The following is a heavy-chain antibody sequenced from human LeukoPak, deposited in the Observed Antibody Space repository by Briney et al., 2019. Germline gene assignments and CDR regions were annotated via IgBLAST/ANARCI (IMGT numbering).Heavy chain of an antibody. CDR1: GFTFRSYE. V-gene: IGHV3-48*03. Sequence: PGGSLRLSCAASGFTFRSYELNWVRQAPGRGLEWVSYISSSGTTIYYADSVKGRFHVSRDNAKNSLYLQMNSLRAEDTAIYYRARKGIGWPDYWGQGSLVTVSS. CDR2: ISSSGTTI. D-gene: IGHD6-19*01. J-gene: IGHJ4*02. CDR3: ARKGIGWPDY.